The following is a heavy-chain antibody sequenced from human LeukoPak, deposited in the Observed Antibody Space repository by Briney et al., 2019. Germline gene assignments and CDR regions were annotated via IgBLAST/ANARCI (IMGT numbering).Heavy chain of an antibody. CDR2: IRIKARSYTT. J-gene: IGHJ4*02. V-gene: IGHV3-72*01. CDR3: ASSFSSSWPTDRIFDY. D-gene: IGHD6-13*01. CDR1: GFTFSDHQ. Sequence: PGGSLRLSCAASGFTFSDHQMDWVRQAPGKGLEWVGRIRIKARSYTTEYAASVEGRFTISRDDSKNSLYLQMNSLKTEDTAMYYCASSFSSSWPTDRIFDYWGQGTLVTVSS.